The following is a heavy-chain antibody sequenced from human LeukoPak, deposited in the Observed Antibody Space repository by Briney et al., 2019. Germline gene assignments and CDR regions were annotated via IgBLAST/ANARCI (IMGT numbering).Heavy chain of an antibody. CDR1: GGSMSSYY. D-gene: IGHD6-6*01. J-gene: IGHJ4*02. CDR2: IYYSGST. CDR3: ARSGAARPTRGAIDY. Sequence: SETLXLTCTVSGGSMSSYYWSWIRQPPGKGLEWIGYIYYSGSTNYNPSLKSRLTISVDTSKNQFSLKLSSVTAADTAVYYCARSGAARPTRGAIDYWGQGTLVTVSS. V-gene: IGHV4-59*01.